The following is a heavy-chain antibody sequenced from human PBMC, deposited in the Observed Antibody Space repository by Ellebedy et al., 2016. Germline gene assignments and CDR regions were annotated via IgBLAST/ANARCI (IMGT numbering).Heavy chain of an antibody. Sequence: GESLKISXVASGFTFSSYVMHWVRQAPGKGLEWVAIISYDGNNKYYADSVKGRFTISRDNSENTWSLQMNSLRAEDTALYYCAEVAIAATMRGYFDSWGQGTLVTVSS. CDR3: AEVAIAATMRGYFDS. D-gene: IGHD6-25*01. CDR2: ISYDGNNK. J-gene: IGHJ4*02. CDR1: GFTFSSYV. V-gene: IGHV3-30*18.